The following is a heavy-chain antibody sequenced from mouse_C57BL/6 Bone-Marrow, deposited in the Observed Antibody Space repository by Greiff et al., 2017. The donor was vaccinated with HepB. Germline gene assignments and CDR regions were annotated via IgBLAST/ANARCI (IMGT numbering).Heavy chain of an antibody. V-gene: IGHV1-64*01. J-gene: IGHJ2*01. D-gene: IGHD1-1*01. CDR1: GYTFTSYW. CDR2: IHPNSGST. CDR3: ARAGYYYGSSYYFDY. Sequence: VQLQQPGAELVKPGASVKLSCKASGYTFTSYWMHWVKQRPGQGLEWIGMIHPNSGSTNYNEKFKSKATLTVDKSSSTAYMQLSSLTSKDSAVYYYARAGYYYGSSYYFDYWGQGTTLTVSS.